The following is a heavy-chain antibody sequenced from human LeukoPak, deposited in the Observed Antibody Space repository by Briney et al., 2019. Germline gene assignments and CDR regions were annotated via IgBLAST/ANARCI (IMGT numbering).Heavy chain of an antibody. CDR2: IYPGDSDT. J-gene: IGHJ5*02. Sequence: GGSLQISFQGSGYTFTTYWIGGGRQLPGKGREWRGIIYPGDSDTSYSPSFQGQVTISAVKSISTASLQWNSLKDSDTAIYYCPRYGRGVGASRDWFAPWGQGTLVTVSS. D-gene: IGHD3-10*02. CDR3: PRYGRGVGASRDWFAP. CDR1: GYTFTTYW. V-gene: IGHV5-51*01.